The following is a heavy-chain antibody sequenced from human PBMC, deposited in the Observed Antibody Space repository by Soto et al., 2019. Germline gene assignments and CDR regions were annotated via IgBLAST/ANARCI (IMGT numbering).Heavy chain of an antibody. CDR3: ARSYVTSRPIDF. V-gene: IGHV1-46*01. Sequence: GASVKVSCKASGYSLTSYYMHWVRQAPGQGLEWMGITNPSDGSTNYAQKFQGRVTMTSDTSTSTVYMEMSSLRSEDTAMYYCARSYVTSRPIDFWGQGTLVTVPS. CDR1: GYSLTSYY. CDR2: TNPSDGST. J-gene: IGHJ4*02. D-gene: IGHD3-10*02.